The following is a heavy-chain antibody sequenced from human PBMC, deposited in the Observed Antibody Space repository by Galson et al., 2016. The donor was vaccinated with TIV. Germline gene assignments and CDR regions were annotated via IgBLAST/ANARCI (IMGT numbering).Heavy chain of an antibody. CDR1: GYTFTRYY. D-gene: IGHD2-15*01. J-gene: IGHJ4*02. CDR3: STFSGASGSFDY. CDR2: IDPGADTT. Sequence: SVKVSCKASGYTFTRYYMHWVRQAPGQGLEWMGVIDPGADTTTYAQKFQGRVTKTRDTSTSTVHMGLSSLRSDDTAVYYCSTFSGASGSFDYWGQGALVTVSS. V-gene: IGHV1-46*01.